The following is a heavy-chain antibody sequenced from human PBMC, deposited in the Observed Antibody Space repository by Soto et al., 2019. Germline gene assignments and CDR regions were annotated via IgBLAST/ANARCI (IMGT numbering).Heavy chain of an antibody. CDR1: GFTFSSYA. J-gene: IGHJ5*02. D-gene: IGHD2-2*01. CDR3: AKDRDVVVPAAIIPFDP. CDR2: ISGSGGST. V-gene: IGHV3-23*01. Sequence: EVQLLESGGGLVQPGGSLRLSCAASGFTFSSYAMSWVRQAPGKGLEWVSAISGSGGSTYYADSVKGRFTISRDNSKNTLYLQMNSLRAEDTAVYYCAKDRDVVVPAAIIPFDPWGQGTLVTVSS.